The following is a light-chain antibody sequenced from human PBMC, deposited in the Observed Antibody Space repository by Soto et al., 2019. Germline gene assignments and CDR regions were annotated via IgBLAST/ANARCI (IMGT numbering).Light chain of an antibody. Sequence: EIVLTQSPCTLSLSPGVRATLSCRASQSVSSSYLAWYQQKPGQAPRLLIYGASSRATGIPDRFSGSGSGTDFTLTISRLEPEDFAVYYCQQYGSSPRTFGQGTEVDI. V-gene: IGKV3-20*01. CDR1: QSVSSSY. CDR2: GAS. CDR3: QQYGSSPRT. J-gene: IGKJ1*01.